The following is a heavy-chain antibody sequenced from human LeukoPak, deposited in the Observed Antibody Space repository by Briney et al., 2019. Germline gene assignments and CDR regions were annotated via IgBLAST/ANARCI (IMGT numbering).Heavy chain of an antibody. CDR2: VKQDGSEK. J-gene: IGHJ4*02. CDR3: ARGLSGVTGYTYGRGIDY. Sequence: PGGSLRLSCAASGFTFSSYWMSWVRQAPGKGLEWVANVKQDGSEKYYVDSVKGRFTISRDNAKTSLYLQMNSLRVEDTALYYCARGLSGVTGYTYGRGIDYWGQGTLVTVSS. V-gene: IGHV3-7*01. D-gene: IGHD5-18*01. CDR1: GFTFSSYW.